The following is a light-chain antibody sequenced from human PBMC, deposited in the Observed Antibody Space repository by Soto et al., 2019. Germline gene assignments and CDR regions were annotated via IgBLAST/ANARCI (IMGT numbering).Light chain of an antibody. CDR1: QGIRNQ. Sequence: DIQMTQSLSTLSPSLGDRVTITCWASQGIRNQLGWYQQKPGKAPKRLIYAASTLQSGVPSRFSGSGFGTGFTLTISSLQPEDFATYYCLQHDFYPRTFGQGTKVDIK. CDR2: AAS. V-gene: IGKV1-17*01. J-gene: IGKJ1*01. CDR3: LQHDFYPRT.